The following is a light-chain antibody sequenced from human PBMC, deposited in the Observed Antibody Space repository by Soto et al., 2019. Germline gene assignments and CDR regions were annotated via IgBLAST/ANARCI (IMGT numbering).Light chain of an antibody. CDR2: DAS. CDR3: QQRSNWPLT. Sequence: EILLTQSPATLSLSPGERATLCCRASQSVSSYLAWYQQKPGQAPRLLIYDASNRATGIPARFSGSGSGTDFTLTISSLEPEDFGVYYCQQRSNWPLTFGGGTKVDI. CDR1: QSVSSY. V-gene: IGKV3-11*01. J-gene: IGKJ4*01.